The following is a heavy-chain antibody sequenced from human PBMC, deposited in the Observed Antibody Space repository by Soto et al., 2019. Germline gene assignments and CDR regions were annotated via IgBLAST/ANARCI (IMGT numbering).Heavy chain of an antibody. J-gene: IGHJ4*02. D-gene: IGHD6-6*01. Sequence: QVQLVQSGGEVKKPGASVEVSCRTSGYMFTTYGMSWVRQAPGQGLEWMAWISAYNGNKKYAQKFQGRVTMTTDTSTSTVSMELRNLTSDDTGTYFCARTGGGMAARPLEYWGQVTLVTVSS. CDR1: GYMFTTYG. V-gene: IGHV1-18*04. CDR2: ISAYNGNK. CDR3: ARTGGGMAARPLEY.